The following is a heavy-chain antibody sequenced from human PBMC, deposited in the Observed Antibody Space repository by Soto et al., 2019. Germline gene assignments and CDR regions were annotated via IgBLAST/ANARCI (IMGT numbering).Heavy chain of an antibody. D-gene: IGHD5-12*01. CDR3: ATHRGRDGYNWAFFDF. CDR1: GVTFSSYA. CDR2: ISGSGANT. J-gene: IGHJ4*02. Sequence: SLRLSCAASGVTFSSYAMSWVRQAPGKGLEWFSAISGSGANTYYADSVKGRFTISRDNSKNTLYLQMNSLRAGDTAVYYCATHRGRDGYNWAFFDFWGQGALVTVSS. V-gene: IGHV3-23*01.